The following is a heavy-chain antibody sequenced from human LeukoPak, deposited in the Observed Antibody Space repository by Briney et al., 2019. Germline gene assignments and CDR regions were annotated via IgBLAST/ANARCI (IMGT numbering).Heavy chain of an antibody. Sequence: KPSETLSLTCAVSGCSISSGYYWGWIRQPPGKGLEWIGSIYHSGSTYYNPSLKSRVTISVDTSKNQFSLKLSSVTAADTALYYCARLRKGEDYFDYWGQGTLVTVSS. CDR1: GCSISSGYY. D-gene: IGHD3-10*01. CDR3: ARLRKGEDYFDY. V-gene: IGHV4-38-2*01. CDR2: IYHSGST. J-gene: IGHJ4*02.